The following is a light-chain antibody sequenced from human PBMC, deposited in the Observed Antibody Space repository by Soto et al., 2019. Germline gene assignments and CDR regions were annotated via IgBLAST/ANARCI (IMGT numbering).Light chain of an antibody. V-gene: IGKV3-20*01. Sequence: EIVLTQSPVTLSLSPGERATLSCRASRSFASSYLGWYQQKPGQPPRLLIYAASTRATGVPDRFSGSGSATDFTLTISRLEPEDSAVYYCQQYGSSPLTFGGGTKVEIK. CDR1: RSFASSY. CDR3: QQYGSSPLT. CDR2: AAS. J-gene: IGKJ4*01.